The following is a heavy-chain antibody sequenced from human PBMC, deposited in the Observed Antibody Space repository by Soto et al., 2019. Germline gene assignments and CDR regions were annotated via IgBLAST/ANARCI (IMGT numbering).Heavy chain of an antibody. J-gene: IGHJ4*02. V-gene: IGHV3-30-3*01. CDR1: GFTFSSYA. CDR3: GSVPPYCGGDCSARFDY. CDR2: ISYDGSNK. D-gene: IGHD2-21*02. Sequence: QVQLVESGGGVVQPGRSLRLSCAASGFTFSSYAMHWVRQAPGKGLEWVAVISYDGSNKYYADSVKGRFTVSRDNSKNTLYLQMNSLRAEDTAVYYCGSVPPYCGGDCSARFDYWGQGTLVTVSS.